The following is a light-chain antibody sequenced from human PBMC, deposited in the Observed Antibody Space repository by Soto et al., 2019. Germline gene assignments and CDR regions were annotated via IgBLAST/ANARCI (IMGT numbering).Light chain of an antibody. V-gene: IGKV3-11*01. CDR1: QSVSSY. CDR3: QQRSNWPSIT. J-gene: IGKJ5*01. CDR2: DAS. Sequence: EIVLTQPPATLSLSPGERATLSCRASQSVSSYLAWYQQKPGQAPRLLIYDASNRATGIPARFSGSGSGTDFTLTISSLEPEDSAVYHCQQRSNWPSITFGQGIRLEI.